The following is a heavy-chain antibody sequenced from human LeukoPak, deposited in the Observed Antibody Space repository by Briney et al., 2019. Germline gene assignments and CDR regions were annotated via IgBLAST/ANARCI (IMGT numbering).Heavy chain of an antibody. CDR1: GGSFSGYY. V-gene: IGHV4-34*01. CDR3: ASRPTYDFWGGYKFDP. J-gene: IGHJ5*02. Sequence: SETLSLTCAVYGGSFSGYYWSWIRQPPGKGLEWIGEINHSGSTNYNPSLKSRVTISVDTSKNQFSLKLSSVTAADTAVYYCASRPTYDFWGGYKFDPWGQGTLVTVSS. CDR2: INHSGST. D-gene: IGHD3-3*01.